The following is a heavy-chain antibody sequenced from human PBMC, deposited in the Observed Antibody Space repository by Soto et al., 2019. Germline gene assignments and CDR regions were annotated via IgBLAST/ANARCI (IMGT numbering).Heavy chain of an antibody. J-gene: IGHJ4*02. CDR2: ITGTGVSI. Sequence: EVQLLESGGGLVQPGGSLRLSCVASGFSFSGFAMSWVRQAPGKGLEWVSSITGTGVSIYYADSVRGRCTIARDNSKNTLYLQMSSLRAEYTARYYCAKDSIPYSSSYDLDHWGRGSLVTVSS. V-gene: IGHV3-23*01. D-gene: IGHD6-6*01. CDR1: GFSFSGFA. CDR3: AKDSIPYSSSYDLDH.